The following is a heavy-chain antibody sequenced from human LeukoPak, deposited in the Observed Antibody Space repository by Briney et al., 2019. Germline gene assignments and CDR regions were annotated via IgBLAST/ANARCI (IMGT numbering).Heavy chain of an antibody. CDR2: IYYSGST. CDR1: GGSISSSSYY. V-gene: IGHV4-39*01. D-gene: IGHD3-9*01. Sequence: SETLSLTCTVSGGSISSSSYYWGWIRQPPGKGLEWTGSIYYSGSTYYNPSLKSRVTISVDTSKNQFSLKLSSVTAADTAVYYCAFLRSYDILTGYYNSFYFDYWGQGTLVTVSS. J-gene: IGHJ4*02. CDR3: AFLRSYDILTGYYNSFYFDY.